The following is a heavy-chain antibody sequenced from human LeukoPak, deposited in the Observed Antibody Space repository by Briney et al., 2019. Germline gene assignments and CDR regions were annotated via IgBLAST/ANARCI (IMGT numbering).Heavy chain of an antibody. J-gene: IGHJ6*03. CDR3: ARDRGVDYCSGGSCSHYYYYMDV. D-gene: IGHD2-15*01. V-gene: IGHV1-2*02. CDR1: GYTFTGYY. Sequence: GASVKVSCKTSGYTFTGYYIHWVRQAPGQGLEWMGCLNPNSGVTYYVHRFQGRVTMTRDTSISTAYMDLRRLTSDDTAVYYCARDRGVDYCSGGSCSHYYYYMDVWGKGTTVTISS. CDR2: LNPNSGVT.